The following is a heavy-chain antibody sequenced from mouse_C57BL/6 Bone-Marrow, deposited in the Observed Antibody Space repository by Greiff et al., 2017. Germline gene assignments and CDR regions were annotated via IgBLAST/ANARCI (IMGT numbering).Heavy chain of an antibody. CDR2: IHPNSGST. D-gene: IGHD1-1*01. CDR1: GYTFTSYW. CDR3: ARRPYYYGSSYEAWFAY. Sequence: QVQLQQPGAELVKPGASVKLSCKASGYTFTSYWMHWVKQRPGQGLEWIGMIHPNSGSTNYNEKFKSKATLTVDKSSSTAYMQLSSLTSEDSAVYYCARRPYYYGSSYEAWFAYWGQGTLVTVSA. V-gene: IGHV1-64*01. J-gene: IGHJ3*01.